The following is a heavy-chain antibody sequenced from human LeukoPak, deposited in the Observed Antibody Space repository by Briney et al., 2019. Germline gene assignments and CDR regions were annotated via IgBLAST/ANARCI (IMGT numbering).Heavy chain of an antibody. CDR3: AKVGYDYVWGIDY. J-gene: IGHJ4*02. CDR1: GFTFSSYG. V-gene: IGHV3-30*18. CDR2: ISYDGSNK. D-gene: IGHD3-16*01. Sequence: PGGSLRLSCAASGFTFSSYGMHWVRQAPGKGLEWVAVISYDGSNKYYADSVKGRFTISRDNSKNTLYLQMNSLRAEDTAVYYCAKVGYDYVWGIDYWGQGTLVTVSS.